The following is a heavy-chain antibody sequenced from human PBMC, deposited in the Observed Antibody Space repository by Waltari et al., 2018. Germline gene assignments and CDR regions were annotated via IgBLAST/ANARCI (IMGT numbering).Heavy chain of an antibody. J-gene: IGHJ6*02. CDR1: GYTFTSYA. Sequence: QVQLVQSGAEVKKPGASVKVSCKASGYTFTSYAMHWVRQAPGQRLEWLGWINAGNGNTKYTQKCQGRVTHTRDTSASTAYMELSSLRSEDTAVYYCARDLEGYYDFWSGLDVWGQGTTVTVSS. V-gene: IGHV1-3*01. D-gene: IGHD3-3*01. CDR2: INAGNGNT. CDR3: ARDLEGYYDFWSGLDV.